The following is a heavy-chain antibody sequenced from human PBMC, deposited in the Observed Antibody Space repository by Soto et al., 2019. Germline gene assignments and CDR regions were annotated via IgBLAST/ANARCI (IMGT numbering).Heavy chain of an antibody. V-gene: IGHV1-69*12. Sequence: QVQLVQSGAEVKKPGSSVKVSCKASGGTFSSYAISWVRQAPGQGLEWMGGIIPIFGTANYAQKFQGRVXIXAXXSTSTAYMELSSLRSEDTAVYYCALEYSSSYRFDPWGQGTLVTVSS. CDR2: IIPIFGTA. CDR1: GGTFSSYA. D-gene: IGHD6-6*01. CDR3: ALEYSSSYRFDP. J-gene: IGHJ5*02.